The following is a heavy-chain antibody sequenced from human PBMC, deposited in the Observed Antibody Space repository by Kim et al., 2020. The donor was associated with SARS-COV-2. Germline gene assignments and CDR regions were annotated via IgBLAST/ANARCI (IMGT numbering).Heavy chain of an antibody. Sequence: SETLSLTCAVYGGSFSGYYWSWIRQPPGKGLEWIGEINHSGSTNYNPSLKSRVTISVDTSKNQFSLKLSSVTAADTAVYYCARGSWYNWNYGVWFDPWGQGTLVTVSS. CDR1: GGSFSGYY. V-gene: IGHV4-34*01. CDR2: INHSGST. J-gene: IGHJ5*02. CDR3: ARGSWYNWNYGVWFDP. D-gene: IGHD1-7*01.